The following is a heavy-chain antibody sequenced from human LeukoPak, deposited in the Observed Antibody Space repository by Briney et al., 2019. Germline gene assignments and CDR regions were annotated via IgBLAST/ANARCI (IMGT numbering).Heavy chain of an antibody. CDR3: AHRKATSWAHDY. CDR1: GFTVSSSH. V-gene: IGHV3-53*01. Sequence: GGSLRLSCAASGFTVSSSHMSWVRQAPGKGLEWVSVIYSGGSGSTYYAGSVKGRFTISRDNSKNTLNLQMNSLRAEDTAVYYCAHRKATSWAHDYWGQGTLVTVSS. CDR2: IYSGGSGST. J-gene: IGHJ4*02. D-gene: IGHD2-2*01.